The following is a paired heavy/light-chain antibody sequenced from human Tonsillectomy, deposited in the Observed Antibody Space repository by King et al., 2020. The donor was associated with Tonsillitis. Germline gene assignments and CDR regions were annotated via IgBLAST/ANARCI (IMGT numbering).Heavy chain of an antibody. CDR3: ARMEWLHWFDP. CDR1: GGSISSSGYY. D-gene: IGHD3-3*01. V-gene: IGHV4-39*01. Sequence: QLQLQESGPGLVKPSETLSLTCTVSGGSISSSGYYWGWIRQPPGKGLEWIGNIYYSGSIYYNPSLKSRVTISVDTSKSQFSLKLTSVTAADTAVYYCARMEWLHWFDPWGQGTLVTVSS. CDR2: IYYSGSI. J-gene: IGHJ5*02.
Light chain of an antibody. J-gene: IGKJ4*01. V-gene: IGKV3-15*01. CDR2: GAS. CDR3: QQYTNWPPGLT. Sequence: EIVMTQSPATLSVSPGERATLSCRASQSVSTKLAWYQHKPGQAPRLLIYGASTRATGIPARFSGSGSGTEFTLTISSLQSEDFAVYYCQQYTNWPPGLTFGGGTKVEIK. CDR1: QSVSTK.